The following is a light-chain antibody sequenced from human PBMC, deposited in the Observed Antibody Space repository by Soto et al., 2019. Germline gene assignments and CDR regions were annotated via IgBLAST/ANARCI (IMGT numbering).Light chain of an antibody. CDR3: QQYNIWPPYT. CDR1: QRISSN. Sequence: EIVMTQSPATLSVSPGKRATLYCKASQRISSNLAWYQQKPGQPPRLLIYGASTRASGIPARFSGSGSGTEFTLTISGLQSEDFALYYCQQYNIWPPYTFGQGTKLEIK. J-gene: IGKJ2*01. CDR2: GAS. V-gene: IGKV3-15*01.